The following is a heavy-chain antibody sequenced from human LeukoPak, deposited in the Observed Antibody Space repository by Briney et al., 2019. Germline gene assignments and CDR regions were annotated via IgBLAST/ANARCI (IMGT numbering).Heavy chain of an antibody. D-gene: IGHD2-15*01. CDR2: ISYHGSDK. CDR3: ARDTRDY. V-gene: IGHV3-30*03. CDR1: GFTFSSYG. J-gene: IGHJ4*02. Sequence: PGRSLRLSCAASGFTFSSYGMHWVRQAPGKGLEWVAVISYHGSDKYYADSVKGRFTISRDNSENTLYLQMNSLRAEDTAVYYCARDTRDYWGQGTLVTVSS.